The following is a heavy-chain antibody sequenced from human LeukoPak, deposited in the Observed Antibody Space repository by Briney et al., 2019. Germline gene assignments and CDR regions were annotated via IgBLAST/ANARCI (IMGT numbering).Heavy chain of an antibody. V-gene: IGHV1-46*01. CDR3: ARDPGVKGGYSNYPGDPYYFDY. J-gene: IGHJ4*02. Sequence: GASVKVSCKASGYTFTSYYMHWVRQAPGQGLEWMGIINPSGGSTSYAQKFQGRVTMTRDTSTSTVYMELSSLRSEDTAVYYCARDPGVKGGYSNYPGDPYYFDYWGQGTLVTVSS. CDR1: GYTFTSYY. D-gene: IGHD4-11*01. CDR2: INPSGGST.